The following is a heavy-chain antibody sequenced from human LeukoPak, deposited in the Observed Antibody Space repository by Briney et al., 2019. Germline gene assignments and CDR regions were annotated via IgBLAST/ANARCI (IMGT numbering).Heavy chain of an antibody. J-gene: IGHJ4*02. D-gene: IGHD3-3*01. V-gene: IGHV3-74*01. CDR1: GFTFSNYW. CDR3: VRSMSGRNDF. Sequence: GGSLRLSCAGSGFTFSNYWVHWVRQAPGKGVGWVSRINTYGSRTDYADSVRGRFTISRDNAKNTLSLQMNSLTAEDTAVYYCVRSMSGRNDFWGQGTLVTVSS. CDR2: INTYGSRT.